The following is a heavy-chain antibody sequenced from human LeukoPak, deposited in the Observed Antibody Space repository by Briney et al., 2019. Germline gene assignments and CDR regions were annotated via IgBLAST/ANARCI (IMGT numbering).Heavy chain of an antibody. CDR2: ISYDGSNK. Sequence: GGSLRLPCAASGFTFSSYGMHWVRQAPGKGLEWVAVISYDGSNKYYADSVKGRFTISRDNSKNTLYLQMNSLRAEDTAVYYCAKEGYSSSWYWGDSYYYGMDVWGKGTTVTVSS. J-gene: IGHJ6*04. CDR3: AKEGYSSSWYWGDSYYYGMDV. V-gene: IGHV3-30*18. CDR1: GFTFSSYG. D-gene: IGHD6-13*01.